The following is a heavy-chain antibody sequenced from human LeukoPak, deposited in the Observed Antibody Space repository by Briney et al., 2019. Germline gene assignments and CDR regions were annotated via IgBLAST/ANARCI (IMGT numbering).Heavy chain of an antibody. Sequence: SETLSLTCTVSGNSFIGYLWTWIRQPAGKGLEWIGRIYTSGDTNYNPSLMSRVTMSVDISKNQFSLKLSSVTAADTAVYYCAREPVSTRFDYWGQGTLVTVSS. CDR1: GNSFIGYL. CDR2: IYTSGDT. J-gene: IGHJ4*02. D-gene: IGHD5/OR15-5a*01. V-gene: IGHV4-4*07. CDR3: AREPVSTRFDY.